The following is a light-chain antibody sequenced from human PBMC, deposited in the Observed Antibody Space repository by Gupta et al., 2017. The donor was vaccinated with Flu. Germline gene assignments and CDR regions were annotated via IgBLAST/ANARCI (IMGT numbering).Light chain of an antibody. CDR3: QQFNNDVLA. J-gene: IGKJ4*01. Sequence: AIQLTQSPSSLSASVGDRVTITCRASQDISGALAWYQHKPGKTPKLLIYDASSLESGVPSRFSASGSGTDFTLTISSLQPEDFATYYCQQFNNDVLAFGGGTKVEI. CDR1: QDISGA. V-gene: IGKV1D-13*01. CDR2: DAS.